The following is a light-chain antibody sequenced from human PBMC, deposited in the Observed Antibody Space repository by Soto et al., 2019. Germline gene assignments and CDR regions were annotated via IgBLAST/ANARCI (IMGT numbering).Light chain of an antibody. CDR2: GAS. CDR3: QQYDYWPRT. J-gene: IGKJ1*01. Sequence: EIVMTQSPATLSVSPGESATLSCRASQSISSSKLAWYQQKPGQAPRLLMYGASNWATGIPARFSGSGSGTEFTLTISSLQSEDFVVYYCQQYDYWPRTFGQGTKVEIK. V-gene: IGKV3-15*01. CDR1: QSISSS.